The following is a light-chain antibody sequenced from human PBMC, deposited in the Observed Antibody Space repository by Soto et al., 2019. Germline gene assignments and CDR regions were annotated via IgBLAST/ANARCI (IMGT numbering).Light chain of an antibody. V-gene: IGKV3-20*01. CDR1: QSVSSNY. J-gene: IGKJ3*01. CDR2: GAS. Sequence: EIVVTQSPGTLSLSPGERASLCCRASQSVSSNYLAWYQQKPGQAPRLLIYGASSRASDIPDRFSGSGSGTDFTLIISRLEPEDFAMYYCQQYGSTPFTFGPGTKVDVK. CDR3: QQYGSTPFT.